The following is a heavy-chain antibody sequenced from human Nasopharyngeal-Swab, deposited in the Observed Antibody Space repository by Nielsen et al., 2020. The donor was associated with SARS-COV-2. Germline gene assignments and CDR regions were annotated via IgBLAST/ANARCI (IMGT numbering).Heavy chain of an antibody. CDR3: ARGGGYYYDSSGSIDAFDI. Sequence: ASVKVSCKASGYTFTSYGISWVRQAPGQGLEWMGWISAYNGNTNYAQKLQGRVTMTTDTSTSTAYMELRSLRSDDTAVYYCARGGGYYYDSSGSIDAFDIWGQGTMVTVSS. CDR2: ISAYNGNT. V-gene: IGHV1-18*01. CDR1: GYTFTSYG. D-gene: IGHD3-22*01. J-gene: IGHJ3*02.